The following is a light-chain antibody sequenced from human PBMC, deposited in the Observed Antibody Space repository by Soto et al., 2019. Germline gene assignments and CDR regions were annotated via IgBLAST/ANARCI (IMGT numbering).Light chain of an antibody. J-gene: IGLJ1*01. Sequence: QSVLTQPASVSGSPGQSITISCTGTSSDVGGYNYVSWYQQHPVKAPKLMIYDVTNRPSGVSDRFSGSKSGNTASLTISGLQAVGEADYYCSSYTSSSTPYVFGTGTEVTVL. V-gene: IGLV2-14*01. CDR2: DVT. CDR1: SSDVGGYNY. CDR3: SSYTSSSTPYV.